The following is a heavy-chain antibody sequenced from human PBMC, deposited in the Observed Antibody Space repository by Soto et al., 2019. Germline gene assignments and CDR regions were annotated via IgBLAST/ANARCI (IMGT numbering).Heavy chain of an antibody. Sequence: SETLSLTCTVSGGSISSYYWSWIRQPPGKGLEWIGYIYYSGSTNYNPSLKSRVTISVDTSKNQFSLKLSSVTAADTAVYYCARRYGYSFDYWGQGXQVTVSS. CDR2: IYYSGST. J-gene: IGHJ4*02. V-gene: IGHV4-59*08. CDR3: ARRYGYSFDY. D-gene: IGHD1-1*01. CDR1: GGSISSYY.